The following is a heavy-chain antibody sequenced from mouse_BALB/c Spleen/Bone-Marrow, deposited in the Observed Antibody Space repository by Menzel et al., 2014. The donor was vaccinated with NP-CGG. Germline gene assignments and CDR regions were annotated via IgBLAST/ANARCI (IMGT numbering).Heavy chain of an antibody. CDR2: IDPANGNT. CDR1: GFNIKDTY. V-gene: IGHV14-3*02. CDR3: ARSTGGPDGFAY. Sequence: EVQLQQSGAELVKPGASVKLSCTASGFNIKDTYMHWVKQRPEQGLEWIGRIDPANGNTKYDPKFQGKATITADTSSNTAYLQLSSLTSEDTAVYYCARSTGGPDGFAYWCQGTLVTVSA. J-gene: IGHJ3*01.